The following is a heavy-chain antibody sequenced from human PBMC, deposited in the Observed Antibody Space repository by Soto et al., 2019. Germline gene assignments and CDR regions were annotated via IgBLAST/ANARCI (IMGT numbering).Heavy chain of an antibody. CDR1: GGSFSGYY. V-gene: IGHV4-34*01. CDR3: ARLPIAAAGLYYYYYGMDV. D-gene: IGHD6-13*01. J-gene: IGHJ6*02. CDR2: INHSGST. Sequence: SETLSLTCAVYGGSFSGYYWSWIRQPPGKGLEWIGEINHSGSTNYNPSLKSRVTISVATSNNQFSLKLSSVTAADTAVYYCARLPIAAAGLYYYYYGMDVWGQGTTVTVSS.